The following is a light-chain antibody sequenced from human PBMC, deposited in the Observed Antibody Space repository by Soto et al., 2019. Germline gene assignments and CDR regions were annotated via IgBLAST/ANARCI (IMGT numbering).Light chain of an antibody. CDR1: QSISSY. V-gene: IGKV1-39*01. J-gene: IGKJ1*01. CDR2: AAS. Sequence: DIQMTQSPSSLSSSVGDRVTVTCRASQSISSYLNWYQQKPGKAPKLLIYAASSLQSGVPSRFSGSGSGTDSTLTISSLQPEDFATYYCQQSYSTPPTLGQGTKVDIK. CDR3: QQSYSTPPT.